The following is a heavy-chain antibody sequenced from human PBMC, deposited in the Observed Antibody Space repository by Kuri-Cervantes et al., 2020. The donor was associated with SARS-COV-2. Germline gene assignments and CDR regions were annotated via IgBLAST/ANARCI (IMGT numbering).Heavy chain of an antibody. J-gene: IGHJ6*02. D-gene: IGHD3-3*01. CDR3: ASLKGVVIAIFGMDV. CDR2: IYYSGST. V-gene: IGHV4-39*01. Sequence: GSLRLSCTVSGGSISSSSYYWGWIRQPPGKGLEWIGSIYYSGSTYYNPSLKSRITIPVDTSKNQFSLKLSSVTAADTAVYYCASLKGVVIAIFGMDVWGQGTTVTVSS. CDR1: GGSISSSSYY.